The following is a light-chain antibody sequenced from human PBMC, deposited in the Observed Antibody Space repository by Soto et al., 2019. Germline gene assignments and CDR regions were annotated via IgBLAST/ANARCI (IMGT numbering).Light chain of an antibody. CDR1: QSVSSSY. CDR2: GAS. V-gene: IGKV3-20*01. Sequence: EIVLTQSPGTLSLSPGERATLSCRASQSVSSSYLAWYQQKPGHAPRLLIYGASRRATAIPDRFSGSGSGTDFTLTISRLEPEDFAVYYCQQYASSPRTFGQGTKLEIK. J-gene: IGKJ2*01. CDR3: QQYASSPRT.